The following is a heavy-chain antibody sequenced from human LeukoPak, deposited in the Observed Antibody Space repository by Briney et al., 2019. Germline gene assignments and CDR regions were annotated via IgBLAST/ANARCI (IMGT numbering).Heavy chain of an antibody. CDR2: MNPNSGNA. CDR3: ARSPHRRYYDILTGYYGY. D-gene: IGHD3-9*01. Sequence: ASVKVSCKASGYTFTNYDINWVRQATGQGLEWMGWMNPNSGNAGYAQKFQGRVTMTRNTSISTAYMELSSLRSEDTAVYYCARSPHRRYYDILTGYYGYWGQGTLVTVSS. CDR1: GYTFTNYD. V-gene: IGHV1-8*01. J-gene: IGHJ4*02.